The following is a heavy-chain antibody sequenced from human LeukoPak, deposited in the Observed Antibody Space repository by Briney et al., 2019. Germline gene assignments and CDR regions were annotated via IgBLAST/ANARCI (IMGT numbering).Heavy chain of an antibody. CDR1: GGTFSSYA. CDR3: ARGPWAMVRANYAFDI. D-gene: IGHD3-10*01. CDR2: IIPILGIA. Sequence: GASVKVSCKASGGTFSSYAISRVRQAPGQGLEWMGRIIPILGIANYAQKFQGRVTITADKSTSTAYMELSSLRSEDTAVYYCARGPWAMVRANYAFDIWGQGTMVTVSS. J-gene: IGHJ3*02. V-gene: IGHV1-69*04.